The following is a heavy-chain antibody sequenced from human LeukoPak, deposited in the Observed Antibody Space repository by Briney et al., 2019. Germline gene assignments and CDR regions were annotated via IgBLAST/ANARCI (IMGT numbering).Heavy chain of an antibody. J-gene: IGHJ5*02. CDR2: IYYSGST. D-gene: IGHD3-22*01. V-gene: IGHV4-59*12. CDR1: GGSISSYY. Sequence: SETLSLTCTVSGGSISSYYWSWIRQPPGKGLEWIGYIYYSGSTNYNPSLKSRVTMSVDTSKNQFSLKLSSVTAADTAVYYCARTYYYDSSGPDLFDPWGQGTLVTVSS. CDR3: ARTYYYDSSGPDLFDP.